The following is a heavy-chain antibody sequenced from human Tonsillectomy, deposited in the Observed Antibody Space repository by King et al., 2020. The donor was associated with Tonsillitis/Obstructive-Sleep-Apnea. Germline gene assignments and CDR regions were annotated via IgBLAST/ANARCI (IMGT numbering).Heavy chain of an antibody. V-gene: IGHV4-34*01. CDR2: INHSGST. Sequence: VQLQQWGAGLLKPSETLSLTCAVYGGSFSGYYWSWIRKPPGKGLEWIGEINHSGSTNYNPSHKSRVTISVDTSKNQFSLELSSVTAADTAVYYCARQWSGYPFDFWGQGTLVTVSS. CDR1: GGSFSGYY. J-gene: IGHJ4*02. D-gene: IGHD3-3*01. CDR3: ARQWSGYPFDF.